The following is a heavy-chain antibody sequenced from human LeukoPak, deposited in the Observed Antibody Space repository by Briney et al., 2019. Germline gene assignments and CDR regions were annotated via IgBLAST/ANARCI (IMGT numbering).Heavy chain of an antibody. V-gene: IGHV3-33*01. D-gene: IGHD3-9*01. Sequence: PGRSLRLSCAASGLTFSNYGMHWVRQAPGKGLEWVAVIGYDGSDKYYADSVKGRFTISRDNSKNTLYLQMNSLRAEDTAVYYCARDLDSSFDIWGQGTMVTVSS. CDR3: ARDLDSSFDI. CDR1: GLTFSNYG. J-gene: IGHJ3*02. CDR2: IGYDGSDK.